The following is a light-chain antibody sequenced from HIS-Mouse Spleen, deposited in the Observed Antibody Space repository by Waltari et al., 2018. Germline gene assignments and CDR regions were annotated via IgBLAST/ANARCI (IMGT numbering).Light chain of an antibody. CDR3: CSYAGSSTWV. V-gene: IGLV2-23*01. CDR1: SSDVGSYTL. J-gene: IGLJ3*02. Sequence: QSALTQPASVSGSPGQSITIPCTGTSSDVGSYTLVSWYQQHPGKAPKLMLNEGSKGPEGVLKRVDGSKAGNTASLTSAGRQAEDEADYYGCSYAGSSTWVFGGGTKLTVL. CDR2: EGS.